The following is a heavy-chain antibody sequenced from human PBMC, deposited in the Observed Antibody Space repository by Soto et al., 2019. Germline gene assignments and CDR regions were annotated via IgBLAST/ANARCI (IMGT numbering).Heavy chain of an antibody. CDR3: ARASPPIVNGGFEY. CDR1: GSSISSYY. CDR2: IYYSVRT. J-gene: IGHJ4*02. V-gene: IGHV4-59*01. D-gene: IGHD2-15*01. Sequence: AETRSLTCAASGSSISSYYLSWIRQPPGKGLEWIGYIYYSVRTNYNPALRKRLTIYVATSNDQLSLTLNPVTVADTALYYCARASPPIVNGGFEYWGKGSLVSVSS.